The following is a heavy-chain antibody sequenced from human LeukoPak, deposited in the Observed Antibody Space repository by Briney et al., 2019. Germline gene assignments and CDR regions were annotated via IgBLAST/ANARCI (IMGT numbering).Heavy chain of an antibody. V-gene: IGHV3-23*01. J-gene: IGHJ4*02. Sequence: GGSLRLSCAASGFTFSSYAMSWVRQAPGKGLEWVSAISSSGGSTYYADSVKGRFTISRDNSKNTLNLQMNSLRAEDTAVYYCAKALWFGQLFHPAFDYWGQGTLVTVS. CDR1: GFTFSSYA. CDR2: ISSSGGST. D-gene: IGHD3-10*01. CDR3: AKALWFGQLFHPAFDY.